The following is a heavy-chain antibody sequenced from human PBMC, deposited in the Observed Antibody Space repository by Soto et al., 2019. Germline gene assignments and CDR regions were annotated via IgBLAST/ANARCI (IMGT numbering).Heavy chain of an antibody. CDR3: ASHYPTFGSSASGADYYYYYGMDV. CDR1: GYTFTSYD. D-gene: IGHD6-6*01. V-gene: IGHV1-8*01. Sequence: ASVKVSCKASGYTFTSYDINWVRQATGQGLEWMGWMNPNSGNTGYAQKFQGRVTMTRNTSISTAYMELSSLRSEDTAGYYCASHYPTFGSSASGADYYYYYGMDVWGQGTTVTVSS. J-gene: IGHJ6*02. CDR2: MNPNSGNT.